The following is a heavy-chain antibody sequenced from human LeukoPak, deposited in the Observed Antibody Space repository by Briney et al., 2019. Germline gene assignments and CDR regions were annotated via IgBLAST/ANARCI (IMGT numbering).Heavy chain of an antibody. CDR3: ARHDLNYDILTGYLYPPDY. J-gene: IGHJ4*02. CDR2: IYPSDSDI. D-gene: IGHD3-9*01. CDR1: GYSFTSYW. Sequence: GESLKISCKGSGYSFTSYWIGWVRQMPGKGLEWMGIIYPSDSDIRYSPSFQGQVTISVDKSISTAYLQWSSLKASDTAMYYCARHDLNYDILTGYLYPPDYWGQGTLVTVSS. V-gene: IGHV5-51*01.